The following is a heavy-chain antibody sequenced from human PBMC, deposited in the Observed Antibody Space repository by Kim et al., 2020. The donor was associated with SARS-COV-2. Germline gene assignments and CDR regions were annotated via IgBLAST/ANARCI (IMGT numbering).Heavy chain of an antibody. J-gene: IGHJ4*02. CDR3: AKDLGNYDFWSGYPVPSDY. CDR1: GFTFSSYA. Sequence: GGSLRLSCAASGFTFSSYAMSWVRQAPGKGLEWVSAISGSGGSTYYADSVKGRFTISRDNSKNTLYLQMNSLRAEDTAVDYCAKDLGNYDFWSGYPVPSDYWGQGTLVTVSS. V-gene: IGHV3-23*01. CDR2: ISGSGGST. D-gene: IGHD3-3*01.